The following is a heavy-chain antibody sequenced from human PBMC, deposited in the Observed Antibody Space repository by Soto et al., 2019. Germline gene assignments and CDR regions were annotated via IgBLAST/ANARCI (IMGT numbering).Heavy chain of an antibody. CDR2: IYYSGST. V-gene: IGHV4-59*01. Sequence: SETLSLTCTVSGGSINTYYWSWIRQPPGKGLEWIGYIYYSGSTNYNPSLKSRVTISVDTSKNQFSLKLSSVTAADTAVYYCARRPWGSGYFAYWGQGTLVTVSS. CDR1: GGSINTYY. J-gene: IGHJ4*02. D-gene: IGHD6-19*01. CDR3: ARRPWGSGYFAY.